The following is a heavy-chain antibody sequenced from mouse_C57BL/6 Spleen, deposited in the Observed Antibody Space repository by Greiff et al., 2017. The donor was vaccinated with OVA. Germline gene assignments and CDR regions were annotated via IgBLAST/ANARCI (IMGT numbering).Heavy chain of an antibody. CDR2: INPSTGGT. V-gene: IGHV1-43*01. D-gene: IGHD2-3*01. CDR1: GYSFTGYY. CDR3: ARFDGYYEGFAY. J-gene: IGHJ3*01. Sequence: VQLQQPGPELVKPGASVKISCKASGYSFTGYYMHWVKQSSEKSLEWIGEINPSTGGTSYNQKFKGKATLTVDKASSTAYMQLKSLTSEDSAVYYCARFDGYYEGFAYWGQGTLVTVSA.